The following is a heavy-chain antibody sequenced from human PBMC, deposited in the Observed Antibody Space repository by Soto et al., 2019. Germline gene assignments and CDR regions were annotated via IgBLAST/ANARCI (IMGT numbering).Heavy chain of an antibody. J-gene: IGHJ4*02. V-gene: IGHV3-74*01. CDR2: IKGDGSET. CDR3: LRGNSGYGNFDY. CDR1: GFTFSSYW. D-gene: IGHD5-12*01. Sequence: LRLSCAASGFTFSSYWMHWVRQAPGKGLVWVSRIKGDGSETNYADSVKGRFTISRDNAKNTLYLQLNSLRAEDTAVYYCLRGNSGYGNFDYWGQGTRVTVSS.